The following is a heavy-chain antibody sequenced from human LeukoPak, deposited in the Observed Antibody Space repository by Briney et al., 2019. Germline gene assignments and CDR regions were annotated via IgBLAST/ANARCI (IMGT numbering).Heavy chain of an antibody. CDR1: GFTFSSYE. CDR3: AKDSGSYHNWFDP. J-gene: IGHJ5*02. Sequence: GGSLRLSCAASGFTFSSYEMNWVRQAPGKGLEWVSYISSSGSTIYYADSVKGRFTISRDNAKNSLYLQMNSLRAGDTAVYYCAKDSGSYHNWFDPWGQGTLVTVSS. CDR2: ISSSGSTI. D-gene: IGHD1-26*01. V-gene: IGHV3-48*03.